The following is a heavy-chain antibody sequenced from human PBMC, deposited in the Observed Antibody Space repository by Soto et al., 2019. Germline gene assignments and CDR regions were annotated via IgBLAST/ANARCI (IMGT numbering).Heavy chain of an antibody. CDR1: GGSISSGGYY. D-gene: IGHD4-17*01. V-gene: IGHV4-31*03. CDR2: IYYSGST. CDR3: ARAHYGDYANWFDP. J-gene: IGHJ5*02. Sequence: SETLSLTCTVSGGSISSGGYYWSWIRQHPGKGLEWIGYIYYSGSTYYNPSLKSRVTISVDTSKNQFSLKLSSVTAADTAVYYCARAHYGDYANWFDPWGQGTLVTVSS.